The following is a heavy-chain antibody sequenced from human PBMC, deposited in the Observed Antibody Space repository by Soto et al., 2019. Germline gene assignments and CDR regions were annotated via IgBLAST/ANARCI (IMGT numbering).Heavy chain of an antibody. V-gene: IGHV3-23*01. Sequence: EVQLLESGGGLVQPGGSLRLSCAASGFSFIKYAMRWVRQAPGKGLEWVSGLSGSGGSTSSADSVKGRFAISRDNSRNTLYLQMNSLRDGDTAIYYCARGFSAGKGSPPDYWGQGTLVTVSS. D-gene: IGHD3-10*01. J-gene: IGHJ4*02. CDR2: LSGSGGST. CDR3: ARGFSAGKGSPPDY. CDR1: GFSFIKYA.